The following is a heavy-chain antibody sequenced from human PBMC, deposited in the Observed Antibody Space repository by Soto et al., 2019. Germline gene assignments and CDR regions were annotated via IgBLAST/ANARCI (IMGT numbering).Heavy chain of an antibody. D-gene: IGHD3-10*01. Sequence: GESLKISCKGSGYSFTGDLIGWVRQMPGKGLEWMGIIYPGSSDTRYSPSLQGRVTISVDKSISTAYLQWSSLQASDTAMYYCARPRISFYFDIWGQGTMVTVSS. V-gene: IGHV5-51*01. CDR2: IYPGSSDT. CDR1: GYSFTGDL. CDR3: ARPRISFYFDI. J-gene: IGHJ3*02.